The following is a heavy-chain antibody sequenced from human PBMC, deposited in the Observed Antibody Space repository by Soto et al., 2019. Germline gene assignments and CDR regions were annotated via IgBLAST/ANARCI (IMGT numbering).Heavy chain of an antibody. D-gene: IGHD2-21*02. J-gene: IGHJ4*02. CDR2: LSYDGSNQ. CDR1: GFTFSSYG. CDR3: AKDSHILVVTAISDY. V-gene: IGHV3-30*18. Sequence: QVQLVESGGGVVQPGRSLRLSCAASGFTFSSYGMHWVRQAPGKGLEWVAVLSYDGSNQYYADSVKGRFTIPRDNSKNTLYLQMNSLRAEDTAVYYCAKDSHILVVTAISDYWGQGTLVTVSS.